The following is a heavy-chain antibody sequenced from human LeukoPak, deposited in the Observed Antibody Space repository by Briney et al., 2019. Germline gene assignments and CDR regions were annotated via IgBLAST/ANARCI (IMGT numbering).Heavy chain of an antibody. CDR2: INPSGGST. CDR1: GYTFTSYY. CDR3: AREQRVAVAGTYYYYGMDV. V-gene: IGHV1-46*01. Sequence: GASVKVSCKASGYTFTSYYMHWVRQAPGQGLEWMGIINPSGGSTSYAQKFQGRATMTRDTSTSTVYMELSSLRSEDTAVYYCAREQRVAVAGTYYYYGMDVWGKGTTVTVSS. J-gene: IGHJ6*04. D-gene: IGHD6-19*01.